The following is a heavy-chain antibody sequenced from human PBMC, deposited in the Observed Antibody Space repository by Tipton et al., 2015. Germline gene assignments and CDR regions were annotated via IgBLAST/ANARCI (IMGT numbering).Heavy chain of an antibody. Sequence: TLSLTCTLSSDSISSSSYHWGWIRQAPGKGLEWIGTMYYNGNACYNPSLKSRVTISGDTFNNRFYLNLRSVTAADTAVYYCARHRNYALWSGGPYEIDVWGQGTTVAVSS. CDR2: MYYNGNA. D-gene: IGHD3-3*01. CDR3: ARHRNYALWSGGPYEIDV. J-gene: IGHJ6*02. CDR1: SDSISSSSYH. V-gene: IGHV4-39*01.